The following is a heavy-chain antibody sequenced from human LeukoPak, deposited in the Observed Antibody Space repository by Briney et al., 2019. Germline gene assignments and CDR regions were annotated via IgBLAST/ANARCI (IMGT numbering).Heavy chain of an antibody. CDR2: IYSGGST. V-gene: IGHV3-53*01. D-gene: IGHD2-21*02. CDR3: ARGPWGIVGGDGAFDI. Sequence: GGSLRLSCAASGFTVSSIYMSWIRQAPGEGLEWVSIIYSGGSTYYADSVKGRFTISRDNSKNTLYLQMNSLRADDMAVYYCARGPWGIVGGDGAFDIWGQGTMVTVSS. J-gene: IGHJ3*02. CDR1: GFTVSSIY.